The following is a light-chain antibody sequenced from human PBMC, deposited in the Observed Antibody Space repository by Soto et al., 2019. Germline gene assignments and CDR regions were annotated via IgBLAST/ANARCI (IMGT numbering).Light chain of an antibody. Sequence: EIVLTQSPGTLSLSPGERATLSCRASQSVSSRYFAWYQQKPGQAPRLLIYGASSRATGIPDRFSGSGSGADFTLTISRLEPEDFAMYYCHQYGISPPVTFGQGTRLEI. CDR1: QSVSSRY. V-gene: IGKV3-20*01. CDR2: GAS. CDR3: HQYGISPPVT. J-gene: IGKJ5*01.